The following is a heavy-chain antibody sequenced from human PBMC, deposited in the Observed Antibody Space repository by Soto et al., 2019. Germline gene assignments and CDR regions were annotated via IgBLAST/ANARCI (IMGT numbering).Heavy chain of an antibody. V-gene: IGHV4-59*01. CDR2: IDYSGST. D-gene: IGHD4-17*01. J-gene: IGHJ4*02. CDR3: TRARYGDHFDS. Sequence: QVQLQESGPGLLKPSETLSLTCSVSGDSMTGANWGWFRQSPEKGLEWIGYIDYSGSTNYNPSRRSRITITIDTSSNQFSLNLASVTAADAAVYYCTRARYGDHFDSWGQGTLVTVSS. CDR1: GDSMTGAN.